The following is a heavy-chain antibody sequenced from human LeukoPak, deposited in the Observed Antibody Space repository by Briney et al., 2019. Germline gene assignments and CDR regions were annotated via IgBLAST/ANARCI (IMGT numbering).Heavy chain of an antibody. CDR1: GFTFDDYA. CDR2: ISWDGGST. CDR3: AKDMGDYGDYKGFDY. V-gene: IGHV3-43D*03. Sequence: SGGSLRLSCAASGFTFDDYAMHWVRQAPGKGLEWVSLISWDGGSTYYADSVKGRFTISRDNSKNSLYLQMNSLRAEDTALYYCAKDMGDYGDYKGFDYWGQGTLVTVSS. D-gene: IGHD4-17*01. J-gene: IGHJ4*02.